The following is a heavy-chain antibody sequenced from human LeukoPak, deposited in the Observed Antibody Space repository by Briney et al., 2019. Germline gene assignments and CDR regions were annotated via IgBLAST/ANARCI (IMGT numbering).Heavy chain of an antibody. CDR1: GYTFTSYY. CDR3: ARQRLGVAGSPVWGNFHSYYYMDV. J-gene: IGHJ6*03. D-gene: IGHD6-19*01. Sequence: GASVKVSCKASGYTFTSYYMHWVRQAPGQGLEWMGIINPSGGSTSYAQKFQGRVTMTRDTSTSTVYMELSSLRSEDTAMYYCARQRLGVAGSPVWGNFHSYYYMDVWGNGTTVTISS. CDR2: INPSGGST. V-gene: IGHV1-46*01.